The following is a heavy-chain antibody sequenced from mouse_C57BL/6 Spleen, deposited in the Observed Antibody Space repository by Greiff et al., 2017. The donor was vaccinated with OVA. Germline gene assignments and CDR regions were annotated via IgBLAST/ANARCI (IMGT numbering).Heavy chain of an antibody. CDR2: ISNGGGST. CDR3: ARGYYDAMDY. V-gene: IGHV5-12*01. Sequence: EVKLVESGGGLVQPGGSLKLSCAASGFTFSDYYMYWVRQTPEKRLEWVAYISNGGGSTYYPDTVKGRFTISRDNAKNTLYLQMSRLKSEDTAMYYCARGYYDAMDYWGQGTSVTVSS. CDR1: GFTFSDYY. J-gene: IGHJ4*01.